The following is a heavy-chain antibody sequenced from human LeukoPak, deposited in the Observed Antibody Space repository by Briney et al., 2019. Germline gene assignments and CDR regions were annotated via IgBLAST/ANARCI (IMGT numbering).Heavy chain of an antibody. CDR3: ATGGMYSGSGFDF. J-gene: IGHJ4*02. CDR1: GYILTELS. Sequence: ASVKVSCKVSGYILTELSMHWVRQAPGKGLEWMGGFDAEEGETIYSQKFQGRVTMTEDTSTDTAYMELSSLRSEDTAVYYRATGGMYSGSGFDFWGQGTLVTVSS. D-gene: IGHD6-13*01. CDR2: FDAEEGET. V-gene: IGHV1-24*01.